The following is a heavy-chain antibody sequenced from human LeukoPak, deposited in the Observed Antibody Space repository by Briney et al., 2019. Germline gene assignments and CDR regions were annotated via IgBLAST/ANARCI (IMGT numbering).Heavy chain of an antibody. V-gene: IGHV4-59*10. CDR3: SRVGDCSSTSWQSRGYYYYYMDV. Sequence: SETLSLTCAVYGGSFSSYYWSWIRQPAGKGLEWIGRIYTSGSTNYNPSLKSRVTMSVDTSKNKFSLKLRSVSAADTAVFYCSRVGDCSSTSWQSRGYYYYYMDVWGKGTTVTVSS. CDR1: GGSFSSYY. CDR2: IYTSGST. J-gene: IGHJ6*03. D-gene: IGHD2-2*01.